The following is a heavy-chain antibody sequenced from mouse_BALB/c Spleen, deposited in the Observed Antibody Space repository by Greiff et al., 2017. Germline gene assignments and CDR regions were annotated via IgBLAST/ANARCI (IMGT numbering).Heavy chain of an antibody. D-gene: IGHD1-2*01. Sequence: QVQLQQSGAELVKPGASVKLSCKASGYTFTSYWMHWVKQRPGQGLEWIGEINPSNGRTNYNEKFKSKATLTVDKSSSTAYMQLSSLTSEDSAVYYCARTTLLRLRAMDYWGQGTSVTVSS. J-gene: IGHJ4*01. V-gene: IGHV1S81*02. CDR3: ARTTLLRLRAMDY. CDR1: GYTFTSYW. CDR2: INPSNGRT.